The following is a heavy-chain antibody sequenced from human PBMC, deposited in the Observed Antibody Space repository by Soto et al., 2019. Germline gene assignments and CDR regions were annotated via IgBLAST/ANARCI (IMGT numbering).Heavy chain of an antibody. CDR3: ARDRGARGDF. D-gene: IGHD3-10*01. J-gene: IGHJ4*02. Sequence: QVQLVQSGAEVKKPGSSVKVSCKASGDNFSTYPISWVRQAHGQGLEWMGGIIHIYVTATYAQKFRGRVTITADERTRTSYMELTNLRSEDTAVYYCARDRGARGDFWGQGTLVTVSS. CDR2: IIHIYVTA. V-gene: IGHV1-69*01. CDR1: GDNFSTYP.